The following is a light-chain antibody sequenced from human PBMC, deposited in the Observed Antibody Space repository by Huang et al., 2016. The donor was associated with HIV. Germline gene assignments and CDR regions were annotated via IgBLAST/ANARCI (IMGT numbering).Light chain of an antibody. J-gene: IGKJ1*01. Sequence: EIVMTQSPATLSVSPGERATLSCRASQSVRDNLTWYQQKPGQAPRLHIYGASTRAAGIPARFSGSGSGTEFTLTISSLQSEDFAVYYCQQYNNWPRTFGQGTKVEIK. CDR2: GAS. CDR1: QSVRDN. V-gene: IGKV3-15*01. CDR3: QQYNNWPRT.